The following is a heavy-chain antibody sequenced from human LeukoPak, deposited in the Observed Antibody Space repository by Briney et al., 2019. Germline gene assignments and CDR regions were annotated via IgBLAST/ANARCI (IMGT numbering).Heavy chain of an antibody. CDR1: GGSISSSDW. D-gene: IGHD3-10*01. Sequence: SETLSLTCAVSGGSISSSDWWSWVRQPPGKGLEWIGEINHSGSTNYNPSLKSRVTISVDTSKNQFSLKLSSVTAADTAVYYCSIGSSGSPSLDYWGQGTLVTVSS. CDR3: SIGSSGSPSLDY. J-gene: IGHJ4*02. V-gene: IGHV4-4*02. CDR2: INHSGST.